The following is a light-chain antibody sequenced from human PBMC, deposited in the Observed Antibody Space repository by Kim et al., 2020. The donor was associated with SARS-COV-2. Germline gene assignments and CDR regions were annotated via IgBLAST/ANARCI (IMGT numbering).Light chain of an antibody. J-gene: IGLJ1*01. CDR2: DVS. V-gene: IGLV2-14*04. CDR1: SSVVGGYNY. Sequence: GQSITISYTETSSVVGGYNYVSWYQQHPGKAPKLMVYDVSKRPSGVSNRFSGSKSGNTASLTISELQAEDEADYYCSSYTSSSTYVFGTGTKVTVL. CDR3: SSYTSSSTYV.